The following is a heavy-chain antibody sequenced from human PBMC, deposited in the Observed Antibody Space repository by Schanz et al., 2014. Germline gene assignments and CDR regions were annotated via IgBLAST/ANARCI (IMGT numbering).Heavy chain of an antibody. CDR3: AKKVPAYNPFDS. Sequence: VQLLESGGGLVQPGGSLRLSCAASGFTFSSYAMTWVRQAPGMGLEWVAVIWYDGSNKYYADSVKGRFTISRDNSKNTLYLQMDSLRAEDTAVYFCAKKVPAYNPFDSWGQGTLVTVSS. J-gene: IGHJ4*02. CDR1: GFTFSSYA. V-gene: IGHV3-33*06. D-gene: IGHD1-1*01. CDR2: IWYDGSNK.